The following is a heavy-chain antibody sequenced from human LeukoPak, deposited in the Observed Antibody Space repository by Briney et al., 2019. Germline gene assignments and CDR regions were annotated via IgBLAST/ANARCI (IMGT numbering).Heavy chain of an antibody. J-gene: IGHJ4*02. V-gene: IGHV3-30*04. CDR1: GLTFSNSA. CDR3: ARGGKCSDGKCYLIDY. Sequence: GGSLRLTCVASGLTFSNSAMHWVRQAPGKGLEWVAIMSFDGSHERYGDSVKGRFTLSRDNSKNTLYLQINSLRTEDTAVYYCARGGKCSDGKCYLIDYWGQGTLVTVSS. D-gene: IGHD2-15*01. CDR2: MSFDGSHE.